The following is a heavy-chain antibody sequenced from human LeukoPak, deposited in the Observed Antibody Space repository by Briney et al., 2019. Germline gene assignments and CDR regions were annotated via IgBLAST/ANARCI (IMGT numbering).Heavy chain of an antibody. CDR3: ARATYDSSAVDAFDI. CDR2: TNTAGNTI. D-gene: IGHD3-22*01. CDR1: GFTFRDDF. V-gene: IGHV3-11*01. Sequence: GGSLRLSCAASGFTFRDDFMSWIRQAPGKGLEWGAYTNTAGNTIYYADSMKGRFTISRDNAKNSLYLQMNTLRAEDTAVYYCARATYDSSAVDAFDIWGQGTMVTVSP. J-gene: IGHJ3*02.